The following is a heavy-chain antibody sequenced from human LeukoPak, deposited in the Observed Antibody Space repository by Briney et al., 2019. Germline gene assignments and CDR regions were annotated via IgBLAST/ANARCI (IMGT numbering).Heavy chain of an antibody. CDR2: ITPIFGTA. CDR1: GGTFSSYA. V-gene: IGHV1-69*13. J-gene: IGHJ5*02. D-gene: IGHD6-19*01. CDR3: ARDRIAVAGTRVGRFDP. Sequence: SVKVSCKASGGTFSSYAISWVRQAPGQGLERMGGITPIFGTANYAQKFQGRVTITADESTSTAYMELSSLRSEDTAVYYCARDRIAVAGTRVGRFDPWGQGTLVTVSS.